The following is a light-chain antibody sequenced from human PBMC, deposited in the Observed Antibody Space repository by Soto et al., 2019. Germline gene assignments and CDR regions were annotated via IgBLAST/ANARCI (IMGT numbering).Light chain of an antibody. V-gene: IGLV1-40*01. Sequence: QSALTQPPSVSGAPGQRVTISCTGSSSNIGTDYDVHWYQQVPGTAPKLLIYGNSNRPSGVPDRFSGSKSGTSASLAITGLQAEDEADYYCQSYDNSLSGWVFGGGTKVTVL. CDR2: GNS. J-gene: IGLJ3*02. CDR1: SSNIGTDYD. CDR3: QSYDNSLSGWV.